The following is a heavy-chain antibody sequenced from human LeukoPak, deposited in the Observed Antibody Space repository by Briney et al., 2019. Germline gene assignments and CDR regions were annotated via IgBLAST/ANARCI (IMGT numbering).Heavy chain of an antibody. J-gene: IGHJ4*02. CDR1: GFTFDNYG. D-gene: IGHD2-21*02. CDR3: ARRASCGGDCYYFDC. CDR2: INGNGRST. Sequence: GGSLRLSCTASGFTFDNYGLSWVRQAPGKGLEWISGINGNGRSTGYADSVKGRFTISRDNAKNSLYLQMSSLRAEDTAFYHCARRASCGGDCYYFDCWGPGTLVTVSS. V-gene: IGHV3-20*01.